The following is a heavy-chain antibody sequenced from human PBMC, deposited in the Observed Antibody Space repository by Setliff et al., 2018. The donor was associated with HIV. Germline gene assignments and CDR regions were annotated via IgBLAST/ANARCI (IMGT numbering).Heavy chain of an antibody. V-gene: IGHV3-33*01. CDR1: GFTYSPYA. D-gene: IGHD5-12*01. J-gene: IGHJ4*02. CDR2: IWADEITK. CDR3: ARDPPGSGFHLDY. Sequence: GGSLRLSCATSGFTYSPYAIHWVRQAPGMGLEWVAMIWADEITKFYADSVKGRFTISRDNSKNTMYLQMNTLRVEDTAVYYCARDPPGSGFHLDYWGQGTPVTVSS.